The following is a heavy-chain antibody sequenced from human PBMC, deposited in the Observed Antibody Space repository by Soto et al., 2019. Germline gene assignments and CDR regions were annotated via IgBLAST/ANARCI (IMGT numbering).Heavy chain of an antibody. J-gene: IGHJ4*02. CDR3: AGGTGWVHDY. CDR1: GFTFSNYW. V-gene: IGHV3-7*04. CDR2: IKQDGSAK. Sequence: EVQLVESGGGLVQPGGSLRLSCAGSGFTFSNYWMNWVRQTPGKGLEWVANIKQDGSAKNYVESVKGRFTISRDNAKNLVDLQTNSVRAEDTAVYYCAGGTGWVHDYWGQGTLVTVSS. D-gene: IGHD1-1*01.